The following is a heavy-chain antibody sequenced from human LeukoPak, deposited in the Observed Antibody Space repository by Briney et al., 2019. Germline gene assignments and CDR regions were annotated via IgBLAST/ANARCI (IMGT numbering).Heavy chain of an antibody. J-gene: IGHJ4*02. D-gene: IGHD6-19*01. CDR2: ISSSGSTI. CDR1: GFTFSSYE. Sequence: GGSLRLSCAASGFTFSSYEMDWVRQAPGKGLEWVSYISSSGSTIYYADSVKGRFTISRDNAKNSLYLQMNSLRAEDTAVYYCASASKSSGWYVDYWGQGTLVSVSS. CDR3: ASASKSSGWYVDY. V-gene: IGHV3-48*03.